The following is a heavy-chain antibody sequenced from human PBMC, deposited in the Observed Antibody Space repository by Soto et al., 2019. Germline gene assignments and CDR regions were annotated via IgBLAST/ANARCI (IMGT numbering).Heavy chain of an antibody. V-gene: IGHV1-18*04. D-gene: IGHD3-9*01. CDR1: GYPFIKYG. J-gene: IGHJ5*02. CDR3: ATSYDTGFDP. CDR2: IKVDSGYT. Sequence: QLQLVQSAAEVKKPGASVRVSCKAYGYPFIKYGISWIRQAPEQGLEWMGWIKVDSGYTNYAQKFQGRVTMTADTSSDTACMELRSLSLDDTAVYFCATSYDTGFDPWGQGTLVSFSS.